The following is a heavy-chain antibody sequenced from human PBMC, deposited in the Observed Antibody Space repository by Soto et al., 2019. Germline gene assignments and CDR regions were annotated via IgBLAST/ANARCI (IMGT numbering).Heavy chain of an antibody. J-gene: IGHJ5*02. Sequence: EVQLVETGGGLIQPGGSLRLSCAASGFTVSNTYMTWVRQPPGQGLECVSVIYTAGGTNYADSVKGRFIISRDNSKNTLYLQMNSLRAEDTAVYYCARALPVAKGGFDPWGQGTLVTVSS. CDR1: GFTVSNTY. V-gene: IGHV3-53*02. CDR2: IYTAGGT. D-gene: IGHD2-2*01. CDR3: ARALPVAKGGFDP.